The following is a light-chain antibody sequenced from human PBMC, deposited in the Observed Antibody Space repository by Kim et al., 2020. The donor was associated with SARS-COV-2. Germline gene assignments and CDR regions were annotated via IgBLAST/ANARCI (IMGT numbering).Light chain of an antibody. Sequence: GQSITISCTGTSSDVGGYNYVSWYQQHPGKAPKLMIYDVSKWPSGVSNRFSGSKSGNTASLTISGLQAEDEADYYCSSYTSSATYVFGTGTKVTV. CDR3: SSYTSSATYV. CDR2: DVS. J-gene: IGLJ1*01. V-gene: IGLV2-14*04. CDR1: SSDVGGYNY.